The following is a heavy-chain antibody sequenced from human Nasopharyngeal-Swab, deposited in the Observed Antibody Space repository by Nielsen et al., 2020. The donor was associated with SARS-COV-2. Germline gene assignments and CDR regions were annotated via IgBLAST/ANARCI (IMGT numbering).Heavy chain of an antibody. Sequence: WRRQSPGKGLEWIGYIYYSGSTNYNPSLKRRVTISVDTSKNQFSLKLSSVTAADTAVYYCARQRPGDYEDYWGQGTLVTVSS. J-gene: IGHJ4*02. D-gene: IGHD4-17*01. CDR3: ARQRPGDYEDY. V-gene: IGHV4-59*08. CDR2: IYYSGST.